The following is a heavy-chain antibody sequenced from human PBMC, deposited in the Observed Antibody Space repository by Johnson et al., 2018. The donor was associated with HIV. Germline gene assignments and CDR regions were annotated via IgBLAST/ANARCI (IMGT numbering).Heavy chain of an antibody. J-gene: IGHJ3*01. CDR3: AREGELDAFDV. Sequence: MQLVESGGGLVKPGGSLRLSCAASGFTFSDYYMTWIRQAPGKGLEWVSYISTNVNDMYYADSVKGRFTISRDNAKNSLFLQMNSLRAEDTAVYYCAREGELDAFDVWGQGTMVTVSS. CDR1: GFTFSDYY. CDR2: ISTNVNDM. V-gene: IGHV3-11*04. D-gene: IGHD1-26*01.